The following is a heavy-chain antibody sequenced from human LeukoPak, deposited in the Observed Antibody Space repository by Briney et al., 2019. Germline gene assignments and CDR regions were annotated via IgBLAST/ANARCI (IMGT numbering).Heavy chain of an antibody. Sequence: PGRSLRLSCAASGFTFSSYGMNWVRQAPGKGLEWVAFIRYDGSNKYYADSVKGRFTISRDNSKNTLYLQMNSLRAEDTAVYYCASSTGDKYSSSWGAFDIWGQGTMVTVSS. V-gene: IGHV3-30*02. CDR1: GFTFSSYG. CDR2: IRYDGSNK. J-gene: IGHJ3*02. CDR3: ASSTGDKYSSSWGAFDI. D-gene: IGHD6-6*01.